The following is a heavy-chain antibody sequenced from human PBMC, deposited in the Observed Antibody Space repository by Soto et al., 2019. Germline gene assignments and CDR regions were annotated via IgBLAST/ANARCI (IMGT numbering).Heavy chain of an antibody. CDR1: GFTFSDYY. V-gene: IGHV3-11*06. CDR2: ISSSSSYT. J-gene: IGHJ6*02. Sequence: QVQLVESGGGLVKPGGSLRLSCAASGFTFSDYYMSWIRQAPGKGLEWVSYISSSSSYTNYADSVKGRFTISRDNAKNSLYLQRNGLRAEDTAVYYCARDTSEITGTNYYYYGMDVWGQGTTVTVSS. CDR3: ARDTSEITGTNYYYYGMDV. D-gene: IGHD1-7*01.